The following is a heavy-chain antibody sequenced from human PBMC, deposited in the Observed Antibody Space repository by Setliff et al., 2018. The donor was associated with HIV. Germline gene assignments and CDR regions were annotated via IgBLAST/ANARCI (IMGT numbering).Heavy chain of an antibody. D-gene: IGHD5-12*01. Sequence: PSETLSLTCTVSGGSISSGRYYWSWIRQPAGKGLEWIGHIYTSGSTNYNPSLKSRVTMSVDTSKNQFSLKLSSVTAADTAVYYCARGLVVVTDSDYDTNYYYYYYMDVWGKGTTVTVSS. V-gene: IGHV4-61*09. CDR1: GGSISSGRYY. J-gene: IGHJ6*03. CDR2: IYTSGST. CDR3: ARGLVVVTDSDYDTNYYYYYYMDV.